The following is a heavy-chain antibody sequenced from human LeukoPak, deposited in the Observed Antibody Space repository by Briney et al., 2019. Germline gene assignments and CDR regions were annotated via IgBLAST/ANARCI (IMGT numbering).Heavy chain of an antibody. D-gene: IGHD5-12*01. V-gene: IGHV3-23*01. J-gene: IGHJ4*02. CDR3: AKDPARYSGYEIFDY. Sequence: GGSLRLSCAASGFTFSSYTMSWVRQAPGKGLEWVSAISGSGGSTYYADSVKGRFTISRDNSKNTLYLQMNSLRAEDTAVYYCAKDPARYSGYEIFDYWGQGTLVTVSS. CDR1: GFTFSSYT. CDR2: ISGSGGST.